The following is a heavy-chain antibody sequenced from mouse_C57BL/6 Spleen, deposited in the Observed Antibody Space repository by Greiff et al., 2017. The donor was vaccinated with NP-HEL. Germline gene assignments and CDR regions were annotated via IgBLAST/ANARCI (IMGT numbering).Heavy chain of an antibody. V-gene: IGHV1-64*01. CDR1: GYTFTSYW. Sequence: QVQLKQPGAELVKPGASVKLSCKASGYTFTSYWMHWVKQRPGQGLEWIGMIHPNSGSTNYNEKFKSKATLTVDKSSSTAYMQLSSLTSEDSAVYYCAIYYYGRFGVWGTGTTVTVSS. CDR3: AIYYYGRFGV. CDR2: IHPNSGST. D-gene: IGHD1-1*01. J-gene: IGHJ1*03.